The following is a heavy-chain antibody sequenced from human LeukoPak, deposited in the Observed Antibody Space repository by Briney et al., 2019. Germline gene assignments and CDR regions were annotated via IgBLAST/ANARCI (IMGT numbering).Heavy chain of an antibody. D-gene: IGHD2-15*01. V-gene: IGHV3-23*01. Sequence: PGGSLRLSCVGSGFTFSIYAMSWVRQAPGKGLEWVSSIVGSGYTTYYADSVKGRFTISRDNSKNTVYLQMNSLRAEDTAVYYCALLALNWGQGTLVTVSS. CDR1: GFTFSIYA. CDR2: IVGSGYTT. J-gene: IGHJ4*02. CDR3: ALLALN.